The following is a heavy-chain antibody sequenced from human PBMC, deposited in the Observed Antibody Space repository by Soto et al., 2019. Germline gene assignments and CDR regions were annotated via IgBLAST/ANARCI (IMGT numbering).Heavy chain of an antibody. Sequence: SETLSLTCTVSGGSISSGDYYWSWIRQPPGKGLEWIGYIYYSGSTYYNPSLKSRVTISVDTSKNQFSLKLSSVTAADTAVYYCAGFDGSGTIDYWGQGTLVTVSS. CDR3: AGFDGSGTIDY. CDR1: GGSISSGDYY. V-gene: IGHV4-30-4*01. D-gene: IGHD3-10*01. J-gene: IGHJ4*02. CDR2: IYYSGST.